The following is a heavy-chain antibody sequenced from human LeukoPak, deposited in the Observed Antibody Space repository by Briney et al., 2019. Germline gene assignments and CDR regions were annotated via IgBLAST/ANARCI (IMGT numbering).Heavy chain of an antibody. Sequence: SETLSLTCTVSGGSISSGSYYWSWIRQPAGKGLGWIGRIYTSGSTNYNPSLKSRVTISVDTSKNQFSLKLSSVTAADTAVYYCARDFRWFGEFPHAFDIWGQGTMVTVSS. CDR1: GGSISSGSYY. D-gene: IGHD3-10*01. J-gene: IGHJ3*02. V-gene: IGHV4-61*02. CDR2: IYTSGST. CDR3: ARDFRWFGEFPHAFDI.